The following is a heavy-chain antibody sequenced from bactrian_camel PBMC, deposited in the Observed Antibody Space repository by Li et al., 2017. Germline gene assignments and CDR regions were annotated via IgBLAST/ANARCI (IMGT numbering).Heavy chain of an antibody. D-gene: IGHD2*01. Sequence: VQLVESGGGLVQPGGSLRLSCAASGFAFSSYYMSWVRQGPGKGLEWVSSSSSGALSLVYADSVKGRFTISRDNAKNTVYLLMNSLKPEDTAVYYCVRQGETFLYCSGGYCYTGPFGYWGQGTQVTVS. CDR1: GFAFSSYY. CDR2: SSSGALSL. J-gene: IGHJ6*01. CDR3: VRQGETFLYCSGGYCYTGPFGY. V-gene: IGHV3S40*01.